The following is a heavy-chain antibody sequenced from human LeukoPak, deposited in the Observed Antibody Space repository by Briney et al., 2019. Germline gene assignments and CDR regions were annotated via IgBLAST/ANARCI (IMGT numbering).Heavy chain of an antibody. D-gene: IGHD5-18*01. J-gene: IGHJ4*02. Sequence: CAASGFTFSSYWMHWVRQAPGKGLGGVSRINSDGSSTSYADSVKGRFTISRDNAKNTLYLQMNSLRAEDTAVYYCVRVDTAMVFDYWGQGTLVTVSS. V-gene: IGHV3-74*01. CDR3: VRVDTAMVFDY. CDR2: INSDGSST. CDR1: GFTFSSYW.